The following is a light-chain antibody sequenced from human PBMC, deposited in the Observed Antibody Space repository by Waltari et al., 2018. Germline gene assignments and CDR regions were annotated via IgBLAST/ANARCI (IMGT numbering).Light chain of an antibody. V-gene: IGKV1D-8*01. CDR3: QQYFSIPPT. CDR1: EDITSY. CDR2: DAS. Sequence: VVSLTQSPTLVSGSSGDTVTISCRVSEDITSYLAWYRQRPGQAPELLLYDASSLQTGVPSRFSGGGSGTDFTLTIRRLQSEDFATYYCQQYFSIPPTFGPGTKVDIK. J-gene: IGKJ1*01.